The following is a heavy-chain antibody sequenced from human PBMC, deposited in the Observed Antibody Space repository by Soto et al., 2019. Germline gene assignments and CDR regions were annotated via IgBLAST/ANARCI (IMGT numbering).Heavy chain of an antibody. CDR2: ISAYNGNT. Sequence: SSVKVACKASRYTFASYGILWGRQAPGQGLEWMGSISAYNGNTNYAQKLQGRVTMTTDTSTSTGYMELRSLRSDDTAVYHCARDRFTVDAFDIWGQGTMVTVSS. D-gene: IGHD3-3*01. J-gene: IGHJ3*02. CDR1: RYTFASYG. V-gene: IGHV1-18*04. CDR3: ARDRFTVDAFDI.